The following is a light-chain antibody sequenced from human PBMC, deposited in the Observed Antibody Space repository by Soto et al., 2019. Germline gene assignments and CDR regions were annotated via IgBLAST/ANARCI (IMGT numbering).Light chain of an antibody. Sequence: VVLTQSPATLSLSPGERATLSCRASQSVSSNLAWYQQKPGQAPRLLIYGASTRATGLPARFSGSGSGTEFTLTISSLQSEDFAVYYCQQYNFYFGRGTKVDIK. V-gene: IGKV3-15*01. J-gene: IGKJ3*01. CDR2: GAS. CDR3: QQYNFY. CDR1: QSVSSN.